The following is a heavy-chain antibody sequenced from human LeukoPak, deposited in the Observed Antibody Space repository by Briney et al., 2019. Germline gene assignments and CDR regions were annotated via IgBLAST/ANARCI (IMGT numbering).Heavy chain of an antibody. CDR3: ARDLSSGWYPDAFDI. Sequence: PGGSLRLSCAASGFTFSSYSMNWVRQAPGKGLEWVSYISSSSSTIYYADTVKGRFTISRDNAKNSLYLQMNSLRAEDTAVYYCARDLSSGWYPDAFDIWGQGTMVTVSS. CDR2: ISSSSSTI. CDR1: GFTFSSYS. D-gene: IGHD6-19*01. J-gene: IGHJ3*02. V-gene: IGHV3-48*04.